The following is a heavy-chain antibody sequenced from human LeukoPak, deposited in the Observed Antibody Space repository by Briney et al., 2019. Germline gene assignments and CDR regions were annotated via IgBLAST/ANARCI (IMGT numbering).Heavy chain of an antibody. CDR2: IKQDGSEK. J-gene: IGHJ4*02. V-gene: IGHV3-7*01. CDR3: ASHAGYYYDSSGYYYFDY. CDR1: GFTFSSYW. D-gene: IGHD3-22*01. Sequence: GGSLRLSCAASGFTFSSYWMSWVRQAPGKGLEWVANIKQDGSEKYYVDSVKGRFTISRDNAKNSLYLQMNSLRAEDTAVYYCASHAGYYYDSSGYYYFDYWGQGTLVTVSS.